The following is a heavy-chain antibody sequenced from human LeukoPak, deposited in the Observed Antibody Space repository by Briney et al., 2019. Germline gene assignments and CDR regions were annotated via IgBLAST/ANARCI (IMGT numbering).Heavy chain of an antibody. V-gene: IGHV3-33*01. Sequence: GGSLRLSCAASGFTFSSYGMHWVRQAPGKGLEWVAVIWYDGSNKYYADSVKGRFTISRDNSKNTLYLQMNSLRAEDTAVYYCARDPRDYGDGMDPYFDYWGQGTLVTVSS. J-gene: IGHJ4*02. CDR3: ARDPRDYGDGMDPYFDY. CDR1: GFTFSSYG. CDR2: IWYDGSNK. D-gene: IGHD4-17*01.